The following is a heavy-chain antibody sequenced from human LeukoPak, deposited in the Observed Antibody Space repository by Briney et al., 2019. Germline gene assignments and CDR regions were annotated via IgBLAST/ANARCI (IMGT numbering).Heavy chain of an antibody. J-gene: IGHJ4*02. Sequence: GGSLRLSCAASGVTFSSYAMSWVRQAPGKGLEWVSAISGSGGSTYYADSVKGRFTISRDNSKNTLYLQMNSLRAEDTAVYYCAKPSDFWSGPSDYWGQGTLVTVSS. D-gene: IGHD3-3*01. CDR3: AKPSDFWSGPSDY. CDR2: ISGSGGST. CDR1: GVTFSSYA. V-gene: IGHV3-23*01.